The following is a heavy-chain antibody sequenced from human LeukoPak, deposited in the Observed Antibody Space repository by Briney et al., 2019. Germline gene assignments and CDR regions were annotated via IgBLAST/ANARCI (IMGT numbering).Heavy chain of an antibody. D-gene: IGHD4-17*01. V-gene: IGHV3-48*01. J-gene: IGHJ4*02. CDR3: ARQVTTYDF. CDR1: GFTFSSDS. CDR2: ISSSYIT. Sequence: GGSLRLSCAASGFTFSSDSMNWVRQAPGKGPEWVSYISSSYITYYADSVKGRFTISRDNAKNSLYLQMNSLRAEDPAVYYCARQVTTYDFCGQGTLVTVSS.